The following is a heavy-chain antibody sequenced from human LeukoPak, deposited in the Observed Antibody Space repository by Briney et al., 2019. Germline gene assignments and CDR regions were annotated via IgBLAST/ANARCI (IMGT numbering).Heavy chain of an antibody. CDR2: ISGSGGST. CDR3: AKDSRYYYDSSGYQD. J-gene: IGHJ4*02. Sequence: GGSLRLSCAASGFTFSSYGMSWVRQAPGKGLEWVSAISGSGGSTYYADSVKGRFTISRDNSKNTLYLQMNSLRAKDTAVYYCAKDSRYYYDSSGYQDWGQGTLVTVSS. CDR1: GFTFSSYG. D-gene: IGHD3-22*01. V-gene: IGHV3-23*01.